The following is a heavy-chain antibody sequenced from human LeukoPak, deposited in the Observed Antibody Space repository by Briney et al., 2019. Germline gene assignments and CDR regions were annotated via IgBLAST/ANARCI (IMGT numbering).Heavy chain of an antibody. CDR1: GASISDYF. J-gene: IGHJ6*03. D-gene: IGHD2-8*01. V-gene: IGHV4-59*01. Sequence: SETLSLTCTVSGASISDYFWSWIRQPPGRGLEWIGYVYSGGTTDYSPSLKSRVTISLDTSNNQVSLSLRSATAADTAVYYCAREIVLMMSDHASLYYMDVWGRGTTVTVSS. CDR2: VYSGGTT. CDR3: AREIVLMMSDHASLYYMDV.